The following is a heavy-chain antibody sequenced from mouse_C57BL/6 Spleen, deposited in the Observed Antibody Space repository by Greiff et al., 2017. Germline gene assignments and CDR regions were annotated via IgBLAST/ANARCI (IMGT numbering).Heavy chain of an antibody. Sequence: LVESGAELVRPGASVTLSCKASGYTFTDYEMHWVKQTPVHGLEWIGAIDPETGGTAYNQKFKGKAILTADKSSSTAYMELRSLTSEDSAVYYCTRDYYGSRYWGQGTTLTVSS. D-gene: IGHD1-1*01. CDR3: TRDYYGSRY. J-gene: IGHJ2*01. CDR2: IDPETGGT. CDR1: GYTFTDYE. V-gene: IGHV1-15*01.